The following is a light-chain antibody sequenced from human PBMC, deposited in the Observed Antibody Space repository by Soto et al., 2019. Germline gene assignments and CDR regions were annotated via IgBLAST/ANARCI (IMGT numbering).Light chain of an antibody. V-gene: IGLV2-14*01. CDR3: SSYTTSNTLV. CDR1: SSDVGAYTY. J-gene: IGLJ2*01. Sequence: QSALTQPASVSGSPGQSITISCTGTSSDVGAYTYVSWYQQHPGKAPKLMIFEVSDRPSGVSNRFSGSKSGNTASLTISGLQAEDEADYYCSSYTTSNTLVFGGGTKLTFL. CDR2: EVS.